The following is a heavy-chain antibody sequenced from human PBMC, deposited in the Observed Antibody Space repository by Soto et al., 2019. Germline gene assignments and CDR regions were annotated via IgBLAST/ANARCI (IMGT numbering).Heavy chain of an antibody. V-gene: IGHV3-30-3*01. J-gene: IGHJ3*01. D-gene: IGHD3-22*01. Sequence: GGSLRLSCAASGFTFSSYAMHWVRQAPGKGLEWVAVISYDGSNKYYVDSVKGRFTISRDNAKKSLFLQMNSLRVEDTAVYYCARGDYHDNSGPFSDAFDVWGQGTMVTVSS. CDR1: GFTFSSYA. CDR2: ISYDGSNK. CDR3: ARGDYHDNSGPFSDAFDV.